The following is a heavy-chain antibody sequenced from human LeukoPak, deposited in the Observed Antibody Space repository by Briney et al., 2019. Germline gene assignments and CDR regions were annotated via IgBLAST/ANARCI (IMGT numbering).Heavy chain of an antibody. J-gene: IGHJ3*02. CDR1: RYTFIDYY. CDR2: VDPEDGEA. Sequence: ASVKISRKASRYTFIDYYIHWVQQAPGKGLEWMGRVDPEDGEALYAEKFQGRLTITADRSTTTAYMELSSLRSEDTAVYYCATKSTTTVGAFDIWGQGTMVTVSS. V-gene: IGHV1-69-2*01. CDR3: ATKSTTTVGAFDI. D-gene: IGHD4-23*01.